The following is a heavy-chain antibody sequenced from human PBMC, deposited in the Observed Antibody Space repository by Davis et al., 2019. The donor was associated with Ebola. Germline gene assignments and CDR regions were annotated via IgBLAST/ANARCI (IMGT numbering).Heavy chain of an antibody. Sequence: SLKISCAASGFTFSSYAMSWVRQAPGKGLEWVSTISGSGGSTYYADSVKGRFTISSDNSKNTLYLQMNSLRAEDTSVYYCAREDVAGAGTTTAGPYYYYGMDVWGQGTTVTVSS. V-gene: IGHV3-23*01. CDR3: AREDVAGAGTTTAGPYYYYGMDV. CDR2: ISGSGGST. J-gene: IGHJ6*02. D-gene: IGHD1-7*01. CDR1: GFTFSSYA.